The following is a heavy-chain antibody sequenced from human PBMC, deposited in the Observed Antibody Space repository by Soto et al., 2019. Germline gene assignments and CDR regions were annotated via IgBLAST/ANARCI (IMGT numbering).Heavy chain of an antibody. CDR1: GYTFTGYY. J-gene: IGHJ4*02. CDR2: INPIRGVT. Sequence: EASVKVSCKASGYTFTGYYMHWVRQAPGQGLEWMGWINPIRGVTNYAQKFQGWVTITRDTSISTAYMELSRLRSEDTAVYYCAREMGNYDFWSGPFNYWGQGTLVTVSS. V-gene: IGHV1-2*04. CDR3: AREMGNYDFWSGPFNY. D-gene: IGHD3-3*01.